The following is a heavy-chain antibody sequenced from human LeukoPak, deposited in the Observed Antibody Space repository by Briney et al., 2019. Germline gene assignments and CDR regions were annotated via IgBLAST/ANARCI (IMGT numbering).Heavy chain of an antibody. CDR2: LSGSGGSA. J-gene: IGHJ4*02. CDR3: ARDKGYYYDSSGPSYFDY. Sequence: GGSLRLSCAASGLSFSNYAMSWVRQAPGKGLEWVSGLSGSGGSAYYADSVKGRFTISRDNSKNTLYLQMNSLRAEDTAVYYCARDKGYYYDSSGPSYFDYWGQGTLVTVSS. CDR1: GLSFSNYA. D-gene: IGHD3-22*01. V-gene: IGHV3-23*01.